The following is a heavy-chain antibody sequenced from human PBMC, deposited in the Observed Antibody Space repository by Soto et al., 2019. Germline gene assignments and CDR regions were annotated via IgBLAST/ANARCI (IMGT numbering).Heavy chain of an antibody. CDR2: IYYSGST. CDR1: GGSISSYY. J-gene: IGHJ4*02. V-gene: IGHV4-59*12. CDR3: ARDWEGAQFDY. Sequence: ETLSLTCTVSGGSISSYYWSWIRQPPGKGLEWIGYIYYSGSTNYNPSLKSRVTISVDTSKNQFSLQLSSVTPEDTAVYYCARDWEGAQFDYWGQGNLVTVSS. D-gene: IGHD1-26*01.